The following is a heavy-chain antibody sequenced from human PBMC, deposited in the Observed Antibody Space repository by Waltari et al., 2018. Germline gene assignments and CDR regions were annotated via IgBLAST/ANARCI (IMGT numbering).Heavy chain of an antibody. V-gene: IGHV1-69*12. Sequence: QVQLVQSGAEVKKPGSSVKVSCKASGGTFRSYALSWVRQAPGQGLQWMGGIIPIFGTANYAQKFQGRVTITADESTSTAYMELSSLRSEDTAVYYCARGILRFLEWLSHYYYGMDVWGQGTTVTVSS. CDR2: IIPIFGTA. CDR3: ARGILRFLEWLSHYYYGMDV. D-gene: IGHD3-3*01. CDR1: GGTFRSYA. J-gene: IGHJ6*02.